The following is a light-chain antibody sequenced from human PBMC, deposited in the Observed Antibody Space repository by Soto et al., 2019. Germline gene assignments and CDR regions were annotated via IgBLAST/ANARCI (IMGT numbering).Light chain of an antibody. J-gene: IGLJ2*01. CDR3: SSYTTSSTLYVV. CDR1: SSDVGGYNY. Sequence: QSALTQPASVSGSPGQSITISCTGTSSDVGGYNYVSWYQQHPGKAPKLMIYEVSNRPSWVSNRFSGSKSGNTASLTISGLQAEDEANYYCSSYTTSSTLYVVFGGGTQLTVL. CDR2: EVS. V-gene: IGLV2-14*01.